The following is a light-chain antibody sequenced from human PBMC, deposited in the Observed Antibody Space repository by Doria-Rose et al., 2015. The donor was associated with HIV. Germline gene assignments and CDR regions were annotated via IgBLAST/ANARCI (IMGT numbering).Light chain of an antibody. Sequence: EIVLTQSSGTLSLSPGERATLSCRASQSFSSTYLAWYQQKPGQAPSLLIYDGSTRATGIPDRFSASGSVTDFTLTINRLEPEDFALYYCHQYGTSWTFGQGTKVEI. CDR2: DGS. V-gene: IGKV3-20*01. J-gene: IGKJ1*01. CDR1: QSFSSTY. CDR3: HQYGTSWT.